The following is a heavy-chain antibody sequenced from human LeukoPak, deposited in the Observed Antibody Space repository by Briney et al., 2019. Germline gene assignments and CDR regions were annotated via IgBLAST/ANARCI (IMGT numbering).Heavy chain of an antibody. J-gene: IGHJ3*02. V-gene: IGHV4-59*01. CDR2: IYHSGST. D-gene: IGHD5-24*01. CDR3: ARVGGMTTINNAAFDI. Sequence: SETLFLTCSVSGGSINSYYWNSIRQPPGKGLEWIGYIYHSGSTNYNPSLKSRVTISLDTSKNQFSLKLTSVTAADTAIYYCARVGGMTTINNAAFDIWGQGTMVTVSS. CDR1: GGSINSYY.